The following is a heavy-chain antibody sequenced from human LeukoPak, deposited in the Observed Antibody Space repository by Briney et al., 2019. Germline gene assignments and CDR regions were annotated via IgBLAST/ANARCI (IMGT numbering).Heavy chain of an antibody. CDR2: INPNSGGT. D-gene: IGHD6-19*01. CDR3: ARGVRGSSGWYDY. V-gene: IGHV1-2*02. CDR1: GYTFTGYY. Sequence: ASVKVSCKASGYTFTGYYMHWVRQAPGQGLEWMGWINPNSGGTNYAQKFQGRVTMTRDTSISTAYMELSRLRTDDTAVYYCARGVRGSSGWYDYWGQGTLVTVSS. J-gene: IGHJ4*02.